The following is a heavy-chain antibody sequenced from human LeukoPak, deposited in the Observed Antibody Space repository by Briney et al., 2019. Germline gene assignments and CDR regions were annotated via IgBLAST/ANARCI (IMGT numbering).Heavy chain of an antibody. CDR3: ARVNVDTAMVIVNWFDP. V-gene: IGHV4-39*01. D-gene: IGHD5-18*01. CDR1: GGSITSSSYY. CDR2: IYYTGGT. J-gene: IGHJ5*02. Sequence: SETLSLTCSVSGGSITSSSYYWAWIRQPPEKGLEWIGSIYYTGGTYYSPSLKSRVTMSVDTSKNQFSLKLSSVTAADTAVYYCARVNVDTAMVIVNWFDPWGQGTLVTVSS.